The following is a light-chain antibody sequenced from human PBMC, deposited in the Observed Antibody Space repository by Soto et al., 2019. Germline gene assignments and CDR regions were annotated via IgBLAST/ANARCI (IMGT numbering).Light chain of an antibody. Sequence: DIQMTQSPSTLSASVGDRVTITCRASQSISTWLAWYQQKPGKAPKLLIYKASSLETGVPSRFSGSGSGTEFTLTISRLQPDDFATDYCQQFNSYSPWTFGQGTKLEIK. J-gene: IGKJ2*02. CDR2: KAS. CDR1: QSISTW. CDR3: QQFNSYSPWT. V-gene: IGKV1-5*03.